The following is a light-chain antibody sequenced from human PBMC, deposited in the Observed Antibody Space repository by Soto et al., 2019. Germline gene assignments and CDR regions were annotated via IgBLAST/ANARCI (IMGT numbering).Light chain of an antibody. V-gene: IGKV3-20*01. CDR2: GTS. Sequence: ETGLTQSPGSLSLSLGDRATLSCRASQTVSNSYLACYQQKPGQAPRLLIYGTSSRATGIPDRFSGSGSGTDFTLTINRLEPEDFVIYYCQQYGSSPWTFGQGTKVDIK. CDR3: QQYGSSPWT. J-gene: IGKJ1*01. CDR1: QTVSNSY.